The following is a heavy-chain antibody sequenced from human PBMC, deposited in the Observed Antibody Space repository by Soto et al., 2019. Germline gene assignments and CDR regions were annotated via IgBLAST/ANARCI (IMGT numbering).Heavy chain of an antibody. D-gene: IGHD3-3*01. Sequence: GASVKVSCKASGYTFTSSGITWVRQAPGQGLEWMGWISAYNGNTNYAQKLQGRVTMTTDASTSTAYMELRSLRSDDTAVYYCARGGYDFWSRYSLDYWGQGTQVTVSS. CDR3: ARGGYDFWSRYSLDY. CDR2: ISAYNGNT. V-gene: IGHV1-18*01. CDR1: GYTFTSSG. J-gene: IGHJ4*02.